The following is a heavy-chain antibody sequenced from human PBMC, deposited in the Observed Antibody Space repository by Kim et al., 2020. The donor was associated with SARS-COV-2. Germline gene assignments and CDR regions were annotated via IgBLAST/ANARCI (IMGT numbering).Heavy chain of an antibody. CDR1: GGTFSSYA. CDR2: IIPIFGTA. Sequence: SVKVSCKASGGTFSSYAISWVRQAPGQGLEWMGGIIPIFGTANYAQKFQGRVTITADESTSTAYMELSSLRSEDTAVYYCARGKNSEYYDILTGYYLFDYWGQGTLVTVSS. J-gene: IGHJ4*02. D-gene: IGHD3-9*01. CDR3: ARGKNSEYYDILTGYYLFDY. V-gene: IGHV1-69*13.